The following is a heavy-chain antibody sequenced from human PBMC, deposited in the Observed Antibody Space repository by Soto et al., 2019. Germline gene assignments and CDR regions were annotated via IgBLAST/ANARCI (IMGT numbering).Heavy chain of an antibody. Sequence: QITLKESGPTLVKPTQTLTLTCTFSGFSLSTSGVGVGWIRQPPGKAVQWLALIYWDDDTRYSPSLESRLTTTKETSKIQVVLRMTNIDPVDTPTYYCAHSFLIGDYFYYYYYSMDVWGQETTVTVSS. CDR3: AHSFLIGDYFYYYYYSMDV. V-gene: IGHV2-5*02. CDR2: IYWDDDT. J-gene: IGHJ6*02. D-gene: IGHD4-17*01. CDR1: GFSLSTSGVG.